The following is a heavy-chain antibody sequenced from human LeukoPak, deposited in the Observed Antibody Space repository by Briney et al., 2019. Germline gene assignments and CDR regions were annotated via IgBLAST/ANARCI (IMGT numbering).Heavy chain of an antibody. CDR3: ARDRDSSSHMGISL. V-gene: IGHV3-11*01. Sequence: TGGSLRLSCAASGFTFSDYYMSWIRQAPGKGLEWVSYISSSGSTIYYADSVKGRFTISRDNAKNSLYLQMNSLRAEDTAVYYCARDRDSSSHMGISLWGRGTLVTVSS. CDR2: ISSSGSTI. J-gene: IGHJ4*02. CDR1: GFTFSDYY. D-gene: IGHD6-13*01.